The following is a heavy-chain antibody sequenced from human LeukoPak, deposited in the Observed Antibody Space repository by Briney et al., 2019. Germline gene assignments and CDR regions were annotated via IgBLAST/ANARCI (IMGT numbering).Heavy chain of an antibody. Sequence: SETLSLTCTVSGGSISSYYWSWIRQPAGKGLEWIGRIYTSGSTNYNPSLKSRVTISVDTSKNQFSLKLSSVTAADTAVYYCARAFDSVDSYNQYWYFDLWGRGTLVTVSS. CDR3: ARAFDSVDSYNQYWYFDL. D-gene: IGHD5-24*01. J-gene: IGHJ2*01. CDR2: IYTSGST. CDR1: GGSISSYY. V-gene: IGHV4-4*07.